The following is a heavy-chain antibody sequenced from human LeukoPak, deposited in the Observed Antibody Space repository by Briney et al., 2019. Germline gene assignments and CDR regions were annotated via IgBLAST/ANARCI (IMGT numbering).Heavy chain of an antibody. D-gene: IGHD1-26*01. CDR3: ASGTIVGARGADN. J-gene: IGHJ4*02. V-gene: IGHV3-21*01. Sequence: GGSLRLSCAASGFSFDDYSMTWVRQAPGKALEWVSSISGNSFHIFYADSVKGRFTISRDNAYKSLYLQLNSLRAEDTAVYYCASGTIVGARGADNWGQGTLVTVSS. CDR2: ISGNSFHI. CDR1: GFSFDDYS.